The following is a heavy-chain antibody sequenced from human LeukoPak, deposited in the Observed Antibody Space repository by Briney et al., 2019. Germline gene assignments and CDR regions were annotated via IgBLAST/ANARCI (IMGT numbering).Heavy chain of an antibody. D-gene: IGHD1-1*01. V-gene: IGHV3-9*01. J-gene: IGHJ4*02. Sequence: PGGSLILSCAASGFTFDDYAMHWVRQAPGKGLEWVSGISWNSGSIGYADSVKGRFTISRDNARYSLFLQMNSLRVEDTAVYFCAKLLNEGTTYDHWGQGALVTVSS. CDR3: AKLLNEGTTYDH. CDR1: GFTFDDYA. CDR2: ISWNSGSI.